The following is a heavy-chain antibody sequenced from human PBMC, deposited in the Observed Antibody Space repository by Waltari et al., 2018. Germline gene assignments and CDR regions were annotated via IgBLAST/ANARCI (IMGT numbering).Heavy chain of an antibody. CDR3: ARGARRTSQTTGWWYFDL. D-gene: IGHD4-17*01. CDR1: EFTFSLYW. V-gene: IGHV3-74*01. CDR2: SNSDGRSI. J-gene: IGHJ2*01. Sequence: EVQLVESGGGLVQPGGSLRLSCEASEFTFSLYWMHWVRQVPGKGLEGVSRSNSDGRSISYADSVKRRFTISKDNARNTVYLQMNSLRAEDTAIYYCARGARRTSQTTGWWYFDLWGRGTLLTVSS.